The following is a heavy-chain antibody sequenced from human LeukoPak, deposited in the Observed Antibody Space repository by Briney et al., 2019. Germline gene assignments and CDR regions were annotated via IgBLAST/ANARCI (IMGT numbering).Heavy chain of an antibody. Sequence: PSETLSLTCTVSGGSISSYYWSWIRQPPGKGLERIGYIYYSGSTNYNPSLKSRVTISVDTSKNQFSLKLSSVTAADTAVYYCAREGGGYFDYWGQGTLVTVSS. V-gene: IGHV4-59*01. CDR2: IYYSGST. J-gene: IGHJ4*02. CDR3: AREGGGYFDY. CDR1: GGSISSYY. D-gene: IGHD3-16*01.